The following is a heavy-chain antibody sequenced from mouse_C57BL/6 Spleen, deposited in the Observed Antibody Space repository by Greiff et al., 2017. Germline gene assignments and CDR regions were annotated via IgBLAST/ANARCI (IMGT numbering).Heavy chain of an antibody. CDR3: AREGDYGSSSYAMDY. Sequence: QVQLQQSGAELVKPGASVKMSCKASGYTFTSYWITWVKQRPGQGLEWIGDIYPGSGSTNYNEKFKSKATLTVDTSSSTAYMQLSSLTSEDSAVYYGAREGDYGSSSYAMDYWGQGTSVTVSS. V-gene: IGHV1-55*01. CDR1: GYTFTSYW. D-gene: IGHD1-1*01. J-gene: IGHJ4*01. CDR2: IYPGSGST.